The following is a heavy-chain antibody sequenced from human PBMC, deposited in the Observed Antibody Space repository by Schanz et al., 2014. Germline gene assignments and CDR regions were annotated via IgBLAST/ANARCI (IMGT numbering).Heavy chain of an antibody. Sequence: QVHLVQSGSEVKKPGASVKVSCKASRYPFTAYYMHWVRQAPGQGLEWMGRINPNTGGTNFAQKFQGRVTMTRDTSITTAYMDLSGLTSDDTAVYYCARDIQYHYDTSGPVGAFDIWGQGTVVTVSS. J-gene: IGHJ3*02. CDR3: ARDIQYHYDTSGPVGAFDI. D-gene: IGHD3-22*01. V-gene: IGHV1-2*06. CDR2: INPNTGGT. CDR1: RYPFTAYY.